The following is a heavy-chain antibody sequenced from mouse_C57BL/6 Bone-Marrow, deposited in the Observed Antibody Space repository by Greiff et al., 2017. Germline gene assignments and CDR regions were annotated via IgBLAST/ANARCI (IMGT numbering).Heavy chain of an antibody. Sequence: DVMLVESGGGLVKPGGSLKLSCAASGFTFSSYTMSWVRQTPEKRLEWVATISGGGGNTYYPDSVKGRFTISRDNAKNTLYLQMSSLRSEDTALYYCARHVGLQGFAYWGQGTLVTVSA. CDR1: GFTFSSYT. J-gene: IGHJ3*01. V-gene: IGHV5-9*01. D-gene: IGHD2-4*01. CDR2: ISGGGGNT. CDR3: ARHVGLQGFAY.